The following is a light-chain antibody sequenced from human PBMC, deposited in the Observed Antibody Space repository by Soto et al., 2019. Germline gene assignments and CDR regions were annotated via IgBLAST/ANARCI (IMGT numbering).Light chain of an antibody. Sequence: QSALTQPASVSGSPGQSITISCAGTMRDVGAYNLVSWYQQHPGRAPQLIIYEVRNRPSGISFRFSGSKSGNTASLTISGLQAEDEADYYCCSYAGSYTFLYVFGTGTKLTVL. J-gene: IGLJ1*01. CDR2: EVR. CDR1: MRDVGAYNL. CDR3: CSYAGSYTFLYV. V-gene: IGLV2-14*01.